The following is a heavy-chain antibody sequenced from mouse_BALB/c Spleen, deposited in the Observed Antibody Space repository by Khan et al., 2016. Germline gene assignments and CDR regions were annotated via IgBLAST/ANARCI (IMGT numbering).Heavy chain of an antibody. CDR1: GFTFSSYG. V-gene: IGHV5-6*01. CDR3: ARQGYGGGFAY. D-gene: IGHD1-1*01. J-gene: IGHJ3*01. Sequence: EVELVESGGDLVKPGGSLKLSCAASGFTFSSYGMSWVRQTQDKRLEWVAIFISGDIYTYYPDSVKGRFTISRDNAKNTLYLQMSSLNSEDTAMYYCARQGYGGGFAYWGQGTLVTVSA. CDR2: FISGDIYT.